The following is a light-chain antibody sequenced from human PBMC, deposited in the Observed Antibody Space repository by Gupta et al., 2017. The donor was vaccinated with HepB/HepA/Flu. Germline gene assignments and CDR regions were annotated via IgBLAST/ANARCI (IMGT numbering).Light chain of an antibody. J-gene: IGLJ1*01. CDR3: ATWDDSLSGYV. Sequence: QSVLTQPPSASGTPGQRVTISCSGSSSNIGSNYVYWYQQFPGTAPKLLIYRNNQRPSGVPDRFSGSKSGTSASLAISGLRADDEADYYCATWDDSLSGYVFGNGTKVTAL. CDR2: RNN. CDR1: SSNIGSNY. V-gene: IGLV1-47*01.